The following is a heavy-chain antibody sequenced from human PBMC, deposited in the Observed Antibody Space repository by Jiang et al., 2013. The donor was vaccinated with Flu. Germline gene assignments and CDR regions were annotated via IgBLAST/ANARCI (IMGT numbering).Heavy chain of an antibody. Sequence: SGAEVKKPGASVKVSCKASGYTFTSYGISWVRQAPGQGLEWMGWISAYNGNTNYAQKLQGRVTMTTDTSTSTAYMELRSLRSDDAAVYYCARDYDDSSGYPTNYYYYGMDVWGQGTTVTVSS. CDR3: ARDYDDSSGYPTNYYYYGMDV. CDR1: GYTFTSYG. V-gene: IGHV1-18*01. J-gene: IGHJ6*02. D-gene: IGHD3-22*01. CDR2: ISAYNGNT.